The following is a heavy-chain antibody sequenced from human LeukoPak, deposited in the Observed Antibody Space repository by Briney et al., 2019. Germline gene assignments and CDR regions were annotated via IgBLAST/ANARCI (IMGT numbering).Heavy chain of an antibody. CDR1: GYSISSGYY. CDR2: IYHSGTT. Sequence: SETLSLTCTVSGYSISSGYYRGWFRQSPGKGLEWIGNIYHSGTTYYNPSLKSRVTISVDTSKNQFSVNLSSVTAADTAVYYCARAYSTSWPYNWFDPWGQGTLVTVSS. V-gene: IGHV4-38-2*02. J-gene: IGHJ5*02. D-gene: IGHD6-13*01. CDR3: ARAYSTSWPYNWFDP.